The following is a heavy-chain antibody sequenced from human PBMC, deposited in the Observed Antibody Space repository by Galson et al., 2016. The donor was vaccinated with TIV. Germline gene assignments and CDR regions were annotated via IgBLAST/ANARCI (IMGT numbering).Heavy chain of an antibody. J-gene: IGHJ4*02. Sequence: SETLSLTCAVSGYSISRGFYWAWIRQPPGKGLEWMGTIYHGGSTYFNPSLKGRVAISVDTSKNQFSLKLTSVTASDTAVYYCARGTGFSYGFWYWGQGALVTVSS. D-gene: IGHD5-18*01. V-gene: IGHV4-38-2*01. CDR1: GYSISRGFY. CDR3: ARGTGFSYGFWY. CDR2: IYHGGST.